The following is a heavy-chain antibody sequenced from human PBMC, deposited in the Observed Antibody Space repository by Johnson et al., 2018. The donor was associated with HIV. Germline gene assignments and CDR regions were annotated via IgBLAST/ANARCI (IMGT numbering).Heavy chain of an antibody. V-gene: IGHV3-30*14. Sequence: QVQLVESGGGVVQPGRSLRLSCAASGFTFNSYAMHWVRQAPGKGLEWVAVISYDGSNKYYADSVKGRFTISRDNSKNTLYHQMNSLRAEDTAVYYCARDGQDRDDAFDIWGQGTMVTVSS. J-gene: IGHJ3*02. CDR1: GFTFNSYA. D-gene: IGHD3-22*01. CDR3: ARDGQDRDDAFDI. CDR2: ISYDGSNK.